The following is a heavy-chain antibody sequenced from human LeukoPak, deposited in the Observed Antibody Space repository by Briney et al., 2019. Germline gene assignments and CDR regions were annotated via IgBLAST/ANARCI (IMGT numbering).Heavy chain of an antibody. V-gene: IGHV1-69*05. CDR2: IIPIFGTA. CDR3: ARAGHYDYVWGSYRNLLFDY. D-gene: IGHD3-16*02. CDR1: GGTFSGYA. J-gene: IGHJ4*02. Sequence: SVKVSCKASGGTFSGYAISWVRQAPGQGLEWMGGIIPIFGTANYAQKLQGRVTMTTDTSTSTAYMELRSLRSDDTAVYYCARAGHYDYVWGSYRNLLFDYWGQGTLVTVSS.